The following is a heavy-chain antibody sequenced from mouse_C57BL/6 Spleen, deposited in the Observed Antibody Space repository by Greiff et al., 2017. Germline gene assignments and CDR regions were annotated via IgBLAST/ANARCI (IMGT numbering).Heavy chain of an antibody. D-gene: IGHD1-1*01. Sequence: QVQLQQPGAELVMPGASVKLSCKASGYTFTSYWMHWVKQRPGQGLEWIGEIDPSDSYTNYNQKFKGKSTLTVDKSSSTAYMQLSSLTSEDSAVYYCARQDGSSYCDYWGQGTTLTVSS. CDR3: ARQDGSSYCDY. J-gene: IGHJ2*01. CDR1: GYTFTSYW. V-gene: IGHV1-69*01. CDR2: IDPSDSYT.